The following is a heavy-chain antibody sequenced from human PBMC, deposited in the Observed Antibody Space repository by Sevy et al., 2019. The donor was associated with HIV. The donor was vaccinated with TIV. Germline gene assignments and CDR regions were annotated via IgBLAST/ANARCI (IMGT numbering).Heavy chain of an antibody. Sequence: GGSLRLSCAASGFTFSSYCMSWVRQAPGKGLEWVANIKQDGSEKYYVDSVKGRFTIPKDNAKNSLYLQMNSLRAEDTAVYYCARAHRIVVVPAACDYWGQGTLVTVSS. J-gene: IGHJ4*02. D-gene: IGHD2-2*01. CDR3: ARAHRIVVVPAACDY. V-gene: IGHV3-7*01. CDR2: IKQDGSEK. CDR1: GFTFSSYC.